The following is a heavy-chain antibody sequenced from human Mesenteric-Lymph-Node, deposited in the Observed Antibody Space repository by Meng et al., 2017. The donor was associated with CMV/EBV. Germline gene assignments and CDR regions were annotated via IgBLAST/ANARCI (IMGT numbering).Heavy chain of an antibody. Sequence: GESLKISCAASGIIFSNYWMHWVRQAPGKGLVWVSRTISDGSTTNYADSVKGRFTISRDNAKNTLYLQMNSLRAEDTAVYYCARDNHSPLDHWGQGTLVTVSS. J-gene: IGHJ4*02. CDR1: GIIFSNYW. V-gene: IGHV3-74*01. CDR2: TISDGSTT. CDR3: ARDNHSPLDH. D-gene: IGHD1-14*01.